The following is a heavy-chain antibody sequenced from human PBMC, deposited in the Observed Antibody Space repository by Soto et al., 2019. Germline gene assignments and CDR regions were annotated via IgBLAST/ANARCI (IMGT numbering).Heavy chain of an antibody. J-gene: IGHJ6*02. Sequence: QVQLVQSGAEVKKHGSSVKVSCKASGGTFSSYAISWVRQAPGQGLEWMGGIIPIFGTANYAQKFQGRVTITADKLTSTAYMELSSLRSEDTAVYYCAREAVGYCSSTSCYRPGYYYDGMDVWGQGTTVTVSS. CDR1: GGTFSSYA. CDR2: IIPIFGTA. D-gene: IGHD2-2*01. V-gene: IGHV1-69*06. CDR3: AREAVGYCSSTSCYRPGYYYDGMDV.